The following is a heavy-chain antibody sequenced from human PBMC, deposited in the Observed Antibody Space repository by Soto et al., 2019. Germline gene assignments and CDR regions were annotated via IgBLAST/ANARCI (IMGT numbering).Heavy chain of an antibody. D-gene: IGHD1-26*01. Sequence: SETLSLSCTVCGGSDSSGTYYWSWIRQTPGKGLEWIGYIYFSGSTNYSPSLKSRVNISVGTSKNEFSLKLKSVTAADTAVYYCAGDQSGNYWVHSGQGTVVTVSS. CDR3: AGDQSGNYWVH. CDR2: IYFSGST. J-gene: IGHJ4*02. CDR1: GGSDSSGTYY. V-gene: IGHV4-61*01.